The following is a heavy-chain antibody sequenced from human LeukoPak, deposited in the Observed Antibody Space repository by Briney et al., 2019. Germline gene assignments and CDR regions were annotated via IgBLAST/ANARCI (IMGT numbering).Heavy chain of an antibody. CDR2: IYTSGST. D-gene: IGHD3-10*01. Sequence: SETLSLTCTVPGGSISSYYWSWIRQPAGKGLEWIGRIYTSGSTNYNPSLKSRVTMSVDTSKNQFSLKLSSVTAADTAVYYCARVAYYYGSGSYEDYYFDYWGQGTLVTASS. J-gene: IGHJ4*02. CDR1: GGSISSYY. V-gene: IGHV4-4*07. CDR3: ARVAYYYGSGSYEDYYFDY.